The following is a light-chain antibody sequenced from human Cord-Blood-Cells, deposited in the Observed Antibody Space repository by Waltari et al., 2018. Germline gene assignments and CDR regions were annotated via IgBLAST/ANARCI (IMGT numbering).Light chain of an antibody. CDR3: CSYAGSSTLV. CDR1: SSAVGSYTL. Sequence: QSALTQPASVSGSPGQSITIPCTGTSSAVGSYTLVSWYQQHPGKAPKLMIYEVSKRPSGVSNRFSGSKSGNTASLTISGLQAEDEADYYCCSYAGSSTLVFGGGTKLTVL. J-gene: IGLJ3*02. V-gene: IGLV2-23*02. CDR2: EVS.